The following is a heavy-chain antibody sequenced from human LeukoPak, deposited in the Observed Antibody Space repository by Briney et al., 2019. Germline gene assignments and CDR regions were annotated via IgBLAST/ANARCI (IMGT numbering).Heavy chain of an antibody. CDR2: INPSGGST. Sequence: GASVKVSCKASGYTFTSYYMHWVRQAPGQGLEWMGIINPSGGSTSYAQKFQGRVTMTRDTSTSTVYMELSSLRSEDTAVYYCARDPAPGGGIGSGYDYPYFNYWGQGTLVTVSS. CDR1: GYTFTSYY. D-gene: IGHD5-12*01. V-gene: IGHV1-46*01. J-gene: IGHJ4*02. CDR3: ARDPAPGGGIGSGYDYPYFNY.